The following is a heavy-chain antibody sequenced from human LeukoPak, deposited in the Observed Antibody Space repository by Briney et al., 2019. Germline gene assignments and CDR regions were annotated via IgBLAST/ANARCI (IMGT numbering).Heavy chain of an antibody. V-gene: IGHV3-23*01. CDR1: GFNFSNYA. CDR2: VSGGALAT. D-gene: IGHD3-22*01. Sequence: GGSLRLSCAASGFNFSNYAMAWVRQAPGKGLEWVSAVSGGALATYYADSLKGRFTISRDNSENTLFLQMNSLRAEDTAVYYCAKNPLYDSSGYFFPTFDSWGQGTLVAVSS. J-gene: IGHJ5*01. CDR3: AKNPLYDSSGYFFPTFDS.